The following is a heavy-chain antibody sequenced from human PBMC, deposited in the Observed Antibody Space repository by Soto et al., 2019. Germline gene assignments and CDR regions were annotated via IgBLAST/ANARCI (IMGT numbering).Heavy chain of an antibody. Sequence: KPSETLSLTCAVSGGSISSSNWWSWVRQPPGKGLEWIGEIYHSGSTNYNPSLKSRVTISVDKSKNQFSLKLSSVTAADTAVYYCARDHWFGVVKRGRFDPWGQGTLVTVSS. CDR2: IYHSGST. V-gene: IGHV4-4*02. CDR1: GGSISSSNW. J-gene: IGHJ5*02. CDR3: ARDHWFGVVKRGRFDP. D-gene: IGHD3-3*01.